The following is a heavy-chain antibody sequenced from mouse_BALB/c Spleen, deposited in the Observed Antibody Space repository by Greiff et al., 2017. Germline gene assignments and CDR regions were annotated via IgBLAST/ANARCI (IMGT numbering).Heavy chain of an antibody. D-gene: IGHD2-10*01. V-gene: IGHV5-12-2*01. CDR2: ISNGGGST. CDR3: ARGTDSYSYAMDY. CDR1: GFTFSSYT. J-gene: IGHJ4*01. Sequence: EVHLVESGGGLVQPGGSLKLSCAASGFTFSSYTMSWVRQTPEKRLEWVAYISNGGGSTYYPDTVKGRVTISRDNAKNTLYLQMSSLKSEDTAMYYCARGTDSYSYAMDYWGQGTSVTVSS.